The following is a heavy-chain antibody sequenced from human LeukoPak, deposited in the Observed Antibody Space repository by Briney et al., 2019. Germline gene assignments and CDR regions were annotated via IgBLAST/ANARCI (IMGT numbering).Heavy chain of an antibody. CDR1: GFTFSSYG. J-gene: IGHJ4*02. D-gene: IGHD4-11*01. CDR2: ISSSSSYI. CDR3: ARDRDDYPYY. Sequence: GGSLRLSCAASGFTFSSYGMNWVRQAPGKGLEWVSSISSSSSYIYYADSVKGRFTISRDNAKNSLYLQMNSLRAEDTAVYYCARDRDDYPYYWGQGTLVTVSS. V-gene: IGHV3-21*01.